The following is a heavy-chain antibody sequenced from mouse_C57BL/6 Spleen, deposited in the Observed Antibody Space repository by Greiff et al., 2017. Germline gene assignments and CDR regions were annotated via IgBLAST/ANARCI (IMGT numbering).Heavy chain of an antibody. J-gene: IGHJ2*01. CDR1: GYAFSSYW. CDR3: ARLLIYYDYDERVFDY. D-gene: IGHD2-4*01. CDR2: IYPGDGDT. Sequence: VQLQQSGAELVKPGASVKISCKASGYAFSSYWMNWVKQRPGKGLEWIGQIYPGDGDTNYNGKFKGKATLTADKSSSTAYMQLSSLTSEDSAVYFCARLLIYYDYDERVFDYWGQGTTLTVSS. V-gene: IGHV1-80*01.